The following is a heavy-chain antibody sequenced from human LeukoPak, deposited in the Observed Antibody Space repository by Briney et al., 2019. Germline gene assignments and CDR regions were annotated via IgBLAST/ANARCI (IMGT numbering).Heavy chain of an antibody. D-gene: IGHD2-8*01. CDR2: VSSDGSTI. Sequence: GGSLRLPCAASGFTFSSHRMHWVRQAPGKGLVWVSCVSSDGSTINYADSVKGRFTISRDNAKSTLYLQMSSLRAEDTAVYYCARDTNGLAYWGLGTRVSVSS. J-gene: IGHJ4*02. CDR1: GFTFSSHR. CDR3: ARDTNGLAY. V-gene: IGHV3-74*01.